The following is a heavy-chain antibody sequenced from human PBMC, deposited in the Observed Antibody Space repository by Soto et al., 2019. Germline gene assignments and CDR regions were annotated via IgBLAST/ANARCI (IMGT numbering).Heavy chain of an antibody. J-gene: IGHJ4*02. Sequence: QVQLQESGPGLVKPSETLSLTCTVSGGSVSGGSYYWSWIRQPPGKGLEWIGYIYYSGSTNYNPSLKSRVTISVDTSKNQFSLKLSSVTAADTAVYYCARSGTRSVDYWGQGTLVTVSS. CDR3: ARSGTRSVDY. CDR1: GGSVSGGSYY. D-gene: IGHD1-26*01. CDR2: IYYSGST. V-gene: IGHV4-61*01.